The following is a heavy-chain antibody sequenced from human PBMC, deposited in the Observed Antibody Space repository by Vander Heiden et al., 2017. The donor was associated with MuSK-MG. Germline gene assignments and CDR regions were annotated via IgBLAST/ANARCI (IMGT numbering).Heavy chain of an antibody. CDR3: ASGRGYGSGSYFRYFQH. J-gene: IGHJ1*01. Sequence: QVQLQQWGAGLLKPSETLSLTCAVYGGSFSGYYWSWIRQPPGKGLEWIGEINHSGSTNYNPSLKSRVTISVDTSKNQFSLKLSSVTAADTAVYYCASGRGYGSGSYFRYFQHWGQGTLVTVSS. V-gene: IGHV4-34*01. CDR1: GGSFSGYY. D-gene: IGHD3-10*01. CDR2: INHSGST.